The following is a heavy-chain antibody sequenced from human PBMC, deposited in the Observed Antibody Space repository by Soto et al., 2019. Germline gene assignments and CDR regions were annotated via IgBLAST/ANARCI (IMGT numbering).Heavy chain of an antibody. V-gene: IGHV4-59*01. Sequence: SETLSLTCTVSGGSISSYYWSWIRQPPGKGLEWVGDIYDSGSTNYNPSLKSRVTISVDTSKNQFSLKLSSVTAADRAVYYCARGRGDDYGDYSGWFDLWGQGTLVPVSS. CDR3: ARGRGDDYGDYSGWFDL. J-gene: IGHJ5*02. D-gene: IGHD4-17*01. CDR1: GGSISSYY. CDR2: IYDSGST.